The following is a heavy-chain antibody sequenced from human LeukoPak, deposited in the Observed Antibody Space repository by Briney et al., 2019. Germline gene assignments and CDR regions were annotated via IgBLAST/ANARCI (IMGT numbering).Heavy chain of an antibody. Sequence: PSETLSLTCTVSGGSISSRSHHWGWIRQPPGKGLEWIGNIYYSGSTFYNPSLKSRVTISVDTSQEQFSLKLSSVTAADTAVYYCASFYSSSGGSWFDPWGQGTLVTVSS. V-gene: IGHV4-39*01. CDR2: IYYSGST. D-gene: IGHD6-13*01. CDR1: GGSISSRSHH. CDR3: ASFYSSSGGSWFDP. J-gene: IGHJ5*02.